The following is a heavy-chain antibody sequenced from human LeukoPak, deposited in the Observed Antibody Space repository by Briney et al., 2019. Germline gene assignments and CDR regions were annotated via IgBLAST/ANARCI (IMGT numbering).Heavy chain of an antibody. V-gene: IGHV3-66*02. CDR3: ARSFGVVGNWFDP. Sequence: GGSLRLSCAASGFTVSSNYMSWVRQAPGKGLEWVSVIYSGGSTYYADSVKGRFTISRDNSKNTLYLQMNSLRAEDTAVHYCARSFGVVGNWFDPWGQGTLVTVSS. D-gene: IGHD3-3*01. CDR2: IYSGGST. CDR1: GFTVSSNY. J-gene: IGHJ5*02.